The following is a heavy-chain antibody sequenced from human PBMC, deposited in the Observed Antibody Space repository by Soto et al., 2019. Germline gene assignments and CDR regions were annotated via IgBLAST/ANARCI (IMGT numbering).Heavy chain of an antibody. D-gene: IGHD2-15*01. CDR2: INHSGST. CDR1: GGSFSGYY. CDR3: ARGHPRRYCSGGSCYSYYFDY. V-gene: IGHV4-34*01. J-gene: IGHJ4*02. Sequence: SETLSLTCAVYGGSFSGYYWSWIRQPPGKGLEWIGEINHSGSTNYNPSLKSRVTISVDTSKNQFSLKLSSVTAADTAVYYCARGHPRRYCSGGSCYSYYFDYWGQGTLVTVSS.